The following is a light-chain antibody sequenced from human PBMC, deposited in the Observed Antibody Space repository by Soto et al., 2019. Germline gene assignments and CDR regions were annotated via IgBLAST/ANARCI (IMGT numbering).Light chain of an antibody. CDR1: QSISSY. CDR3: QQSSNTPPFYT. V-gene: IGKV1-39*01. CDR2: AAS. Sequence: DIQMTQSPSSLSASVGDRVTITCRASQSISSYLNWYQQKPGKAPKLLIYAASSLQSGVPSRLSGSGSGTDFTLSISCLQPADFATYFCQQSSNTPPFYTFCPGTNLEVK. J-gene: IGKJ2*01.